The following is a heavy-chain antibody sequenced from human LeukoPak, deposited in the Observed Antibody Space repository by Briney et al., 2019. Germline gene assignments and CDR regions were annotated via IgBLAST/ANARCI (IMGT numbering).Heavy chain of an antibody. J-gene: IGHJ4*02. Sequence: ASVKVSCKASGGTFSSYAISWVRQAPGQGLEWMGGIIPIFGTANYAQKLQGRVTITADKSTSTAYMELSSLRSEDTAVYYCARYYYDSSGYYDEDYWGQGTLVTVSS. V-gene: IGHV1-69*06. CDR3: ARYYYDSSGYYDEDY. CDR1: GGTFSSYA. CDR2: IIPIFGTA. D-gene: IGHD3-22*01.